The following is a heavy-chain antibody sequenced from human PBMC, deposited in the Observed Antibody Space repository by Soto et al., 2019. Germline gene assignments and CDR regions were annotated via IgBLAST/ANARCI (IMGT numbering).Heavy chain of an antibody. J-gene: IGHJ6*02. V-gene: IGHV1-18*01. CDR1: GYTFTNYG. CDR3: ASSYCGGNCYSNLPLVYYCYGMDV. CDR2: ISAYNGNI. Sequence: QVQLVQSGAEVKKPGASVKVSCKASGYTFTNYGISWVRQAPGQGLEWMGWISAYNGNINYEQKLQGRVTMTTDTSTSTAYMELRSLRSDDTAMYYCASSYCGGNCYSNLPLVYYCYGMDVWGQGTAVTVSS. D-gene: IGHD2-21*02.